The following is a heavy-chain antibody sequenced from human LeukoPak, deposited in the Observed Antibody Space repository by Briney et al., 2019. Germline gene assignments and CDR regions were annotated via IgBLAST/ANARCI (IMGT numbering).Heavy chain of an antibody. D-gene: IGHD5-12*01. CDR1: GGSFSGYY. CDR2: INHSGST. V-gene: IGHV4-34*09. Sequence: PSETLSLTCAVYGGSFSGYYWSWIRQPPGKGLEWIGEINHSGSTYYNPSLKSRVTISVDTSKNQFSLKLSSVTAADTAVYYCARTNRDGYILNWFDPWGQGTLVTVSS. CDR3: ARTNRDGYILNWFDP. J-gene: IGHJ5*02.